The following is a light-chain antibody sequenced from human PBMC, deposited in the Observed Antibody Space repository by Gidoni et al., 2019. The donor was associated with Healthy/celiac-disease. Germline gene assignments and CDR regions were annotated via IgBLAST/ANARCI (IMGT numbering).Light chain of an antibody. Sequence: QSALTQPASISGSPGQSITISCTGTSSDVGGYNYVSWYQQHPGKAPKLMIYDVSKRPSGVSKRFSGSKSVNTASLTISGLQAEDEADYYCSSYTSSSTLDWVFGGGTKLTVL. V-gene: IGLV2-14*01. J-gene: IGLJ3*02. CDR2: DVS. CDR1: SSDVGGYNY. CDR3: SSYTSSSTLDWV.